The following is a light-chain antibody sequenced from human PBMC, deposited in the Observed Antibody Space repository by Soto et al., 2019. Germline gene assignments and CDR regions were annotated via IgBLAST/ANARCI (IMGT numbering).Light chain of an antibody. Sequence: QSVLTQPPSASGTPGQTVTISCSGRSSNIGSNYVYWYQQLPGTAPRLLMYRADQRHSGVPDRFSGSKSGTSASLASSGRRSEDEADYYCAAWDDTLSGLVFGGGTKLTVL. V-gene: IGLV1-47*01. CDR1: SSNIGSNY. CDR2: RAD. CDR3: AAWDDTLSGLV. J-gene: IGLJ3*02.